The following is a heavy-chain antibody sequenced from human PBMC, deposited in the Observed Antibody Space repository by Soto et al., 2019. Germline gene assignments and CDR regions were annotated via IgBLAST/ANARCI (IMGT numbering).Heavy chain of an antibody. CDR1: GGSISSYY. Sequence: QVQLQESGPGLVKPSATLSLTCTVSGGSISSYYWSWIRQPPGKGLEWIGSLYYSGSTNYNPSLKSRVTISVDTSKNQFSLKLSSVTAAYTAVYSRARVKYSSYPAYYFYGMDVWGQGTTVTVSS. CDR3: ARVKYSSYPAYYFYGMDV. D-gene: IGHD6-6*01. V-gene: IGHV4-59*01. CDR2: LYYSGST. J-gene: IGHJ6*02.